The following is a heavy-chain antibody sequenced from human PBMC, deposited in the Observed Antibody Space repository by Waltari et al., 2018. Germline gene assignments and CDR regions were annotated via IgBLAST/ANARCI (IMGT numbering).Heavy chain of an antibody. CDR3: ARDNWTPNFYDKSGYF. Sequence: DVQLVESGGGLVKPGGSLTPACVASGFRSRDYAMHWVRQGPGKGLEWVSSISSRSKYIYYADSVKGRFTISRDNAKKFLYLEMNALSADDTAVYYCARDNWTPNFYDKSGYFWGQGALVSVSS. D-gene: IGHD3-22*01. J-gene: IGHJ4*02. V-gene: IGHV3-21*02. CDR1: GFRSRDYA. CDR2: ISSRSKYI.